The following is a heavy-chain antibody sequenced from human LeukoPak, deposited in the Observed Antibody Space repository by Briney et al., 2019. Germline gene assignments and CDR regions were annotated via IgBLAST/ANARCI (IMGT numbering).Heavy chain of an antibody. V-gene: IGHV3-74*01. CDR2: INSDGSST. CDR3: ARDGGYYDSSGYFDY. D-gene: IGHD3-22*01. CDR1: GFTFSSYW. Sequence: PGGSLRLSCAASGFTFSSYWMHWVRQAPGKGLVWFSRINSDGSSTSYADSVKGRFTISRDNAKNTLYLQMNSLRAEDTAVYYCARDGGYYDSSGYFDYWGQGTLVTVSS. J-gene: IGHJ4*02.